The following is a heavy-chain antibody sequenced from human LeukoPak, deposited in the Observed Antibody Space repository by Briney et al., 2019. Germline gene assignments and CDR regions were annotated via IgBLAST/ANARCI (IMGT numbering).Heavy chain of an antibody. CDR3: ARSIVVVPAEGFDP. D-gene: IGHD2-2*01. CDR1: GGTFSSYA. CDR2: IIPIFGTA. Sequence: SVKVSCKASGGTFSSYAISWVRQAPGQGLEWMGGIIPIFGTANYAQKFQGRVTITTDESTSTAYMELSSLRSEDTAVYYCARSIVVVPAEGFDPWGQGTLVTVSS. J-gene: IGHJ5*02. V-gene: IGHV1-69*05.